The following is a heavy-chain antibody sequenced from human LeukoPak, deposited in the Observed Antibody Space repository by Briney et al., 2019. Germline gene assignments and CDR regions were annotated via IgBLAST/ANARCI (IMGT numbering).Heavy chain of an antibody. V-gene: IGHV4-4*07. Sequence: SETLSLTCTVSGGSISSYYWCWIRQPAGKGLEWIGRIYTSGSTNYNPSLKSRVTMSVDTSKNQFSLKLSSVTAADTAVYYCARDEYYDFWSGFGENYMDVWGKGTTVTVSS. D-gene: IGHD3-3*01. J-gene: IGHJ6*03. CDR3: ARDEYYDFWSGFGENYMDV. CDR2: IYTSGST. CDR1: GGSISSYY.